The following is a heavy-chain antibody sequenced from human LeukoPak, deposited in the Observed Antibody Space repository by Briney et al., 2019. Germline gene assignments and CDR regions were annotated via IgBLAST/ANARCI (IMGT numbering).Heavy chain of an antibody. V-gene: IGHV4-39*01. Sequence: SETLSLTCTVSGGSLRSSNYYWGWIRQPPGKGLEWIGSIYYSGSTYYNPSLKSRVTISVDTSKNEFSLKLSSVTAADTAVYYCARGRRATPILFDYWGQGTLVTVSS. D-gene: IGHD5-12*01. CDR3: ARGRRATPILFDY. CDR2: IYYSGST. J-gene: IGHJ4*02. CDR1: GGSLRSSNYY.